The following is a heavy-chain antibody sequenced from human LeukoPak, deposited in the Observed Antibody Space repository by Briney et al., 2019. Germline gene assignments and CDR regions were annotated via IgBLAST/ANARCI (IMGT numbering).Heavy chain of an antibody. J-gene: IGHJ6*04. D-gene: IGHD3-9*01. CDR1: GGSFSGYY. V-gene: IGHV4-38-2*01. CDR2: IYHSGST. Sequence: SETLSLTCAVYGGSFSGYYWGWIRQPPGKGLEWIGSIYHSGSTYYNPSLKSRVTISVDTSKNQFSLKLSSVTAADTAVYYCARGFSYYDILTGGTSVDVWGKGTTVTVSS. CDR3: ARGFSYYDILTGGTSVDV.